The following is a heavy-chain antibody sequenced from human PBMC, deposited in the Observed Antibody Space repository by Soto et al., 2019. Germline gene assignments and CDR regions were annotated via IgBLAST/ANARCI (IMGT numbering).Heavy chain of an antibody. Sequence: GGSLRLSCAASGFTFSSYEMNWVRQAPGKGLEWVSYISSSGSTIYYADSVKGRFTISRDNATNSLYLQMNSLRAEDTAVYYWARTTVVTQAFDNVDQGTLVTVSS. CDR3: ARTTVVTQAFDN. CDR1: GFTFSSYE. V-gene: IGHV3-48*03. CDR2: ISSSGSTI. D-gene: IGHD2-21*02. J-gene: IGHJ4*02.